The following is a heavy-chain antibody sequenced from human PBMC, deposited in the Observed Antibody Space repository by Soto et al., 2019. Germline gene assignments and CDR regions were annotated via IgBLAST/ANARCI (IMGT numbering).Heavy chain of an antibody. CDR2: IYYSGST. D-gene: IGHD6-13*01. J-gene: IGHJ6*02. CDR1: GGSVSSGSYY. V-gene: IGHV4-61*01. Sequence: SETLSLTCTVSGGSVSSGSYYWSWIRQPPGKGLEWIGYIYYSGSTNYNPSLKSRVTISVDTSKNQFSLKLSSVTAADTALYYCARDYIAAAGGPNWGSGYYYYGMDVWGQGTTVTVSS. CDR3: ARDYIAAAGGPNWGSGYYYYGMDV.